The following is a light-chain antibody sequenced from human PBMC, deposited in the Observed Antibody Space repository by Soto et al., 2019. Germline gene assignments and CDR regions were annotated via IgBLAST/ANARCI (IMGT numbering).Light chain of an antibody. CDR3: GSYTSSSTRV. J-gene: IGLJ3*02. Sequence: QSALTQPASVSGSPGQSITISCTGTSSDVGGYNYVSWYQQHPGKAPKLMIYEVSHRPSGGSNRFSGSTSGNTASLTISGLQAEDEADYYCGSYTSSSTRVFGGGTKLTVL. CDR2: EVS. V-gene: IGLV2-14*01. CDR1: SSDVGGYNY.